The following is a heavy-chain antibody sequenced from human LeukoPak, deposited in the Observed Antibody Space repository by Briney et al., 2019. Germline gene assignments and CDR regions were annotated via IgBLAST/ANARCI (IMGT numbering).Heavy chain of an antibody. D-gene: IGHD3-22*01. Sequence: SETLSLTCTVSGDSISTSNSYWGWICQPPGKGLEWIGSIYYSGSTNYNPSLKSRVTISVDTSKNQFSLKLRSVTAADTAVYYCARVTGYVIEDYFDYWGQGTLVTVSS. V-gene: IGHV4-39*07. CDR1: GDSISTSNSY. CDR2: IYYSGST. J-gene: IGHJ4*02. CDR3: ARVTGYVIEDYFDY.